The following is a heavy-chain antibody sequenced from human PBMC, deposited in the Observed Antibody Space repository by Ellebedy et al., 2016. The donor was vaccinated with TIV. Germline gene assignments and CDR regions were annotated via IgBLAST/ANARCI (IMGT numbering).Heavy chain of an antibody. D-gene: IGHD3-10*01. CDR3: AREGNYYGSGSYYPGGMDV. CDR2: IYYSGST. CDR1: GGSISSGGYY. V-gene: IGHV4-31*03. Sequence: SETLSLTXTVSGGSISSGGYYWSWIRQHPGKGLEWIGYIYYSGSTYYNPSLKSRVTISVDTSKNQFSLKLSSVTAADTAVYYCAREGNYYGSGSYYPGGMDVWGQGTTVTVSS. J-gene: IGHJ6*02.